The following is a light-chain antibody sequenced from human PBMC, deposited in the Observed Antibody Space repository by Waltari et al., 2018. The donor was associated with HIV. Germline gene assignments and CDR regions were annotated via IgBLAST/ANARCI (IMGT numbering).Light chain of an antibody. CDR2: GAS. J-gene: IGKJ2*02. CDR3: EQNYSSPRT. V-gene: IGKV1-39*01. CDR1: QSISTY. Sequence: DIQMTQSPSSLSASVGDGVTITCRASQSISTYLNWYQQKPGKAPKLLIYGASSLQSGVPVRFTGSGSGTVFTLAISSLQSEDFATYYCEQNYSSPRTFGQGTTLEI.